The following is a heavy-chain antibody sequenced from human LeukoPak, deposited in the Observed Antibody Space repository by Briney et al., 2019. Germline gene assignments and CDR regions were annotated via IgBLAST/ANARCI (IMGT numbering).Heavy chain of an antibody. CDR2: ITATGDTA. V-gene: IGHV3-23*01. CDR1: RGSVSSSFYS. Sequence: ETLSLTCAVSRGSVSSSFYSWGWIRQAPGKGLEWVAIITATGDTAYYADSVKGRFTISRDNSRNTVYMQMDSLRAEDTAIYYCAGDRNSDWYSPLDYWGQGSQVTVSP. J-gene: IGHJ4*02. D-gene: IGHD6-19*01. CDR3: AGDRNSDWYSPLDY.